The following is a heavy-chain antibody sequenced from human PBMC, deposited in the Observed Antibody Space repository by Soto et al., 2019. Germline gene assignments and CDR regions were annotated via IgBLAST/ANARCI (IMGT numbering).Heavy chain of an antibody. V-gene: IGHV3-33*01. Sequence: QVRLVESGGGVVQPGTSLRLSCAVSGFPFSTYGFHWVRQPPGKGLEWVAVIVSDGSAKYHADSVEGRFTISRDNSKDTLYLQMNSLRAEDTAVYYCARDDAFGNENGFDIWGQGTMVTVSS. CDR3: ARDDAFGNENGFDI. CDR2: IVSDGSAK. D-gene: IGHD1-1*01. CDR1: GFPFSTYG. J-gene: IGHJ3*02.